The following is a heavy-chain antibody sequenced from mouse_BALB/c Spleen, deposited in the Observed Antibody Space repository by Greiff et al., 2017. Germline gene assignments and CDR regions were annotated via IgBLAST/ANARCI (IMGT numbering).Heavy chain of an antibody. CDR2: INSNGGST. V-gene: IGHV5-6-3*01. J-gene: IGHJ1*01. CDR1: GFTFSSYG. Sequence: EVQLVESGGGLVQPGGSLKLSCAASGFTFSSYGMSWVRQTPDKRLELVATINSNGGSTYYPDSVKGRFTISRDNAKNTLYLQMSSLKSEDTAMYYCARETTGRYFDVWGAGTTVTVSS. D-gene: IGHD1-1*01. CDR3: ARETTGRYFDV.